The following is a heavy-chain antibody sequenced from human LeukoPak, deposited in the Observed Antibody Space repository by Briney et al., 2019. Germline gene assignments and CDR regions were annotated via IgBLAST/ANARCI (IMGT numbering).Heavy chain of an antibody. V-gene: IGHV4-31*03. J-gene: IGHJ4*02. D-gene: IGHD5-12*01. CDR3: ARGGNSRYVTWVPSPNFDY. Sequence: SETLSLTCTVSGGSISSGGYYWSWIRQHPGKGLEWIGYIYYSGSTYYNPSLKSRVTISVDTSKNQFSLKLSSVTAADTAVYYCARGGNSRYVTWVPSPNFDYWGQGTLVTVSS. CDR1: GGSISSGGYY. CDR2: IYYSGST.